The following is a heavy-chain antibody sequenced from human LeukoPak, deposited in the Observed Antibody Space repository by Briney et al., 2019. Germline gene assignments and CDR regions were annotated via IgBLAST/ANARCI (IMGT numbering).Heavy chain of an antibody. CDR1: GFTFSSYE. J-gene: IGHJ4*02. CDR3: ARQNDFWSGYYPGDFDY. CDR2: ISSSGSTI. V-gene: IGHV3-48*03. Sequence: GGSLRLPCAASGFTFSSYEMNWVRQAPGKGLEWVSYISSSGSTIYYADSVKGRFTISRDNAKNSLYLQMNSLRAEDTAVYYCARQNDFWSGYYPGDFDYWGQGTLVTVSS. D-gene: IGHD3-3*01.